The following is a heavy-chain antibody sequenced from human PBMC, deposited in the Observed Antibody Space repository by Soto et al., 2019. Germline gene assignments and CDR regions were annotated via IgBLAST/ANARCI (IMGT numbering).Heavy chain of an antibody. Sequence: QVQLVQSGAEVKKPGSSVKVSCKASGGTFGSYAISWVRQAPGQGPEWMGGIIPIPGTANYAQKFQGRVTIAADESTITAYMELSSLRSEDTAVYYCARSQGSSTSLEIYYYYYYGMDVWGQGTTVTVSS. J-gene: IGHJ6*02. D-gene: IGHD2-2*01. CDR3: ARSQGSSTSLEIYYYYYYGMDV. CDR2: IIPIPGTA. CDR1: GGTFGSYA. V-gene: IGHV1-69*01.